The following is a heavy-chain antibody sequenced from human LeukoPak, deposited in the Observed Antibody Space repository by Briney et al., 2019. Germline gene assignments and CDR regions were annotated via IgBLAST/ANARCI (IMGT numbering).Heavy chain of an antibody. D-gene: IGHD3-22*01. Sequence: GSLRISCTASGFTFGDYAMSWVRQAPGKGLEWVGLVRSKTYGGTTEYAASVKGRFTISRDDSKSIAYLQVDSLNTEDTAVFFCARAYDSSGYYQAYWGQGTVVTVSS. CDR3: ARAYDSSGYYQAY. CDR2: VRSKTYGGTT. CDR1: GFTFGDYA. J-gene: IGHJ4*02. V-gene: IGHV3-49*04.